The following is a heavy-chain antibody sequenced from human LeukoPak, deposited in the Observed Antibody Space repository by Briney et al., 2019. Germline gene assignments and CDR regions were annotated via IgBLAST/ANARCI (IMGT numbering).Heavy chain of an antibody. Sequence: PSETLSLTCTVSGGSISSYYWSWIRQPPGKGLEWIGYIYYSGSTNYNPSLRSRVTISVDTSKNQFSLKLSSVTAPDTAVYYCARVVGSYWFDPWGQGTLVTVSS. CDR1: GGSISSYY. V-gene: IGHV4-59*01. J-gene: IGHJ5*02. CDR2: IYYSGST. CDR3: ARVVGSYWFDP. D-gene: IGHD1-26*01.